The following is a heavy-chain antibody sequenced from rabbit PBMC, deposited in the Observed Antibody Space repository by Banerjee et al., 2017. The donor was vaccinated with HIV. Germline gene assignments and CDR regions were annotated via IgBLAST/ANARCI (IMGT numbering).Heavy chain of an antibody. Sequence: QEQLEESGGDLVKPEGSLTLTCTASGFSLSDYWICWVRQAPGKGLEWIACINTSSGNTVYASWAKGRFTISKTSSTTVTLQMTSLTAADTATYFCARDLAGVIGWNFGLWGQGTLVTVS. CDR1: GFSLSDYW. CDR3: ARDLAGVIGWNFGL. CDR2: INTSSGNT. D-gene: IGHD4-1*01. J-gene: IGHJ3*01. V-gene: IGHV1S45*01.